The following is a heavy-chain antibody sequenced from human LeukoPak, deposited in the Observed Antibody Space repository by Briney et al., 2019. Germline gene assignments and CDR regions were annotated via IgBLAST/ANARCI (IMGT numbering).Heavy chain of an antibody. D-gene: IGHD5-12*01. CDR1: GFSLSGYW. CDR3: ARGGYSFDY. CDR2: LHADGNEK. Sequence: GSLRLSCAASGFSLSGYWMSWVRRAPGKGLEWVARLHADGNEKYFVDSVKGRFTVSRDNAKNSLSLQMNSLRVEDTAVYYCARGGYSFDYLGQGTLVTVSS. V-gene: IGHV3-7*01. J-gene: IGHJ4*02.